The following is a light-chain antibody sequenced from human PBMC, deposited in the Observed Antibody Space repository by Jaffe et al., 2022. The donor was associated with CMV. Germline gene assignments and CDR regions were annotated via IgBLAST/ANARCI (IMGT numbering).Light chain of an antibody. CDR1: QHIFSR. J-gene: IGKJ4*01. CDR3: QQTSGFPLT. Sequence: DIQMTQSPSSVSASVGDSVTITCRASQHIFSRVAWYQHKPGNAPKLLISSASTLRDGVPSRFSGSGSGTDFTLTISSLQPEDFATYYCQQTSGFPLTFGGGTKVDI. V-gene: IGKV1-12*01. CDR2: SAS.